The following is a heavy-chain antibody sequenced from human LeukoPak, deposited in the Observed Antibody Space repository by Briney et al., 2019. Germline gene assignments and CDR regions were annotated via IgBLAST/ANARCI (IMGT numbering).Heavy chain of an antibody. Sequence: GASVEVSCKASGYTFINYDISWVRQATGQGLEWMGWMNPKSGKAGYAQKFQGRVTMTRNTSISTAYMELSSLRSEDTAVYYCARERGGQAGSYFPSWGQGTLVTVST. CDR2: MNPKSGKA. D-gene: IGHD1-26*01. V-gene: IGHV1-8*01. CDR1: GYTFINYD. J-gene: IGHJ4*02. CDR3: ARERGGQAGSYFPS.